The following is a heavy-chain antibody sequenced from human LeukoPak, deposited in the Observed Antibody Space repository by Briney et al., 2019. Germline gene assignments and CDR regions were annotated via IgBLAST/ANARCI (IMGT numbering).Heavy chain of an antibody. CDR2: IKQDGSEK. Sequence: GGSLRLSCAASGFTFSSYWMSWVRQAPGKGLEWVANIKQDGSEKYYVDSVKGRFTISRDNAKNSLYLQMNSLRAEDTAVYYCARVPRGYSFHMDYWGQGTLVTVSS. CDR3: ARVPRGYSFHMDY. J-gene: IGHJ4*02. CDR1: GFTFSSYW. D-gene: IGHD5-18*01. V-gene: IGHV3-7*01.